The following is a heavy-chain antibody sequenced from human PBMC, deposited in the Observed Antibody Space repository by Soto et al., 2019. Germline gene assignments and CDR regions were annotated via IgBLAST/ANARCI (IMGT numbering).Heavy chain of an antibody. CDR2: ISYDGSNK. D-gene: IGHD4-17*01. CDR1: GFTFSSYG. V-gene: IGHV3-30*18. CDR3: AKDPDG. J-gene: IGHJ4*02. Sequence: QVQLVESGGGVVQPGRSLRLSCAASGFTFSSYGMHWVRQAPGKGLEWVAVISYDGSNKYYADSVKGRFTISRDNSKNTLYLQRNSRRVEDTAVYYCAKDPDGWGQGTLVTVTS.